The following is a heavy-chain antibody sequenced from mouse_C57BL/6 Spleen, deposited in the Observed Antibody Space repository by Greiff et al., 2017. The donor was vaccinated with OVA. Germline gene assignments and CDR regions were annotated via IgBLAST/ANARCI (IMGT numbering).Heavy chain of an antibody. CDR3: AISNYYGSSYPFDY. V-gene: IGHV1-54*01. CDR1: GYAFTNSL. Sequence: QVQLKQSGAELVRPGTSVKVSCKASGYAFTNSLIEWVKQRPGQGLEWIGVLNPGCGGTNYHEKFTGKATLTADKSPSTAYMQLSSLTSEDSAVYFCAISNYYGSSYPFDYWGQGTTLTVSS. J-gene: IGHJ2*01. D-gene: IGHD1-1*01. CDR2: LNPGCGGT.